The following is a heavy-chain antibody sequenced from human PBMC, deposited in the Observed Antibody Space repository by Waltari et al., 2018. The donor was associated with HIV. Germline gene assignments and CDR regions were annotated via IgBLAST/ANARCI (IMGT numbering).Heavy chain of an antibody. V-gene: IGHV4-39*01. CDR1: GGSISSSRYS. Sequence: QLQLQESGPGLVKPSETLSLTCTVSGGSISSSRYSWGWLRQPPGKGLEWIGSIYYSGSTYYNPSLKSRVTISVDTSKNQFSLKLSSVTAADTAVYYCARTGKAAAVYYYYGMDVWGQGTTVTVSS. D-gene: IGHD6-13*01. CDR2: IYYSGST. CDR3: ARTGKAAAVYYYYGMDV. J-gene: IGHJ6*02.